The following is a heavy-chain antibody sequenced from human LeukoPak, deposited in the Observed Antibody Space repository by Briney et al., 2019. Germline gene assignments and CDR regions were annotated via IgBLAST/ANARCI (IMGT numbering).Heavy chain of an antibody. V-gene: IGHV3-48*01. J-gene: IGHJ3*02. Sequence: GGSLRLSCAASGFTFSNYAMAWVRQAPGKGLEWVSYISSSSSTIYYADSVKGRFTISRDNAKNSLYLQMNSLRAEDTAVYYCARVPYSSSRRRKAFDIWGQGTMVTVSS. CDR2: ISSSSSTI. CDR1: GFTFSNYA. D-gene: IGHD6-6*01. CDR3: ARVPYSSSRRRKAFDI.